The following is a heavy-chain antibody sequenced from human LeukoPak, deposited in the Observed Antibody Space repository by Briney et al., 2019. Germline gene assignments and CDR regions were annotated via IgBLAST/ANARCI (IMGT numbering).Heavy chain of an antibody. D-gene: IGHD5-12*01. CDR3: ARSVLSGYDFSFDY. Sequence: GGSLRLSCAASGFTFSSYSMNWVRQAPGKGLEWVSSISSSSSYIYYADSVKGRFTISRDNAKNSLYLQMNSLRAEDTAVYYCARSVLSGYDFSFDYWGQGTLVTVSS. CDR2: ISSSSSYI. J-gene: IGHJ4*02. V-gene: IGHV3-21*01. CDR1: GFTFSSYS.